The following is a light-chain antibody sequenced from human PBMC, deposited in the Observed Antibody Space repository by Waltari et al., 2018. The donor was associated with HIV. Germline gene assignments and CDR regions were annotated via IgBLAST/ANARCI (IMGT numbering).Light chain of an antibody. V-gene: IGKV1-5*03. Sequence: DIKLPQSPSPFSASEGAKSTFTCRASQSISSWLAWYQQKPGKAPKLLIYKASSLESGVPSRFSGSGSGTEFTLTISSLQPDDFATYYCQQYNSYPLTFGGGTKVEIK. CDR3: QQYNSYPLT. CDR1: QSISSW. J-gene: IGKJ4*01. CDR2: KAS.